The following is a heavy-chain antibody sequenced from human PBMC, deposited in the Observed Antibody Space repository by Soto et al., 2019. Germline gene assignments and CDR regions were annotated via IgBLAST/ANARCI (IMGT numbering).Heavy chain of an antibody. D-gene: IGHD3-3*01. CDR2: ISGSGGST. CDR3: ATLGIRFLEWIPTTRGDFDY. J-gene: IGHJ4*02. Sequence: GGSLRLSCAASGFTFSSYAMSWVRQAPGKGLEWVSAISGSGGSTYYADSVKGRFTISRDNSKNTLYLQMNSLRAEDTAVYYCATLGIRFLEWIPTTRGDFDYWGQGTLVTVSS. V-gene: IGHV3-23*01. CDR1: GFTFSSYA.